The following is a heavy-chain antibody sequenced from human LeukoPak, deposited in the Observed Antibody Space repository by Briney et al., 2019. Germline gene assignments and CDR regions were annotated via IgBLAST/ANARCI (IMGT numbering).Heavy chain of an antibody. D-gene: IGHD3-22*01. CDR2: IYYSGST. CDR3: AGGDSSGYYYGY. J-gene: IGHJ4*02. Sequence: KASETLSLTCTVSGGSISSYYWSWIRQPPGKGLEWIGYIYYSGSTNYNPSLKSRVTISVDTSKNQFSLKLSSVTAADTAVYYCAGGDSSGYYYGYWGQGTLVTVSS. CDR1: GGSISSYY. V-gene: IGHV4-59*08.